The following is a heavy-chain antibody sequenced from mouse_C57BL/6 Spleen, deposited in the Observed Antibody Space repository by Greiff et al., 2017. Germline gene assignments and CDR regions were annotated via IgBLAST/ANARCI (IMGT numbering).Heavy chain of an antibody. CDR3: TTPPYYYGSSYVWNYFGY. Sequence: VQLQQSGAELVRPGASVKLSCTASGYNIKDYYMHWVKQRPEQGLEWIGRIDPEDGDTEYAPKFQGKATMTADTSSNTAYLQLSSLTSEDTAVYYWTTPPYYYGSSYVWNYFGYRGQGTTLTVSS. J-gene: IGHJ2*01. CDR2: IDPEDGDT. CDR1: GYNIKDYY. V-gene: IGHV14-1*01. D-gene: IGHD1-1*01.